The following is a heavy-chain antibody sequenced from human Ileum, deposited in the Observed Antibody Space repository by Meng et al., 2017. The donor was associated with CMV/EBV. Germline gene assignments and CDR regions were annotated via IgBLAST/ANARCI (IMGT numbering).Heavy chain of an antibody. Sequence: SETLSLTCTVSGGSISSYCWSWIRQPPGKGLEWIGYIYYSGSTNYNPSLKSRVTISVDTSKNQFSLKLSSVTAADTAVYYCALGEQLPTDYWGQGTLVTVSS. CDR1: GGSISSYC. V-gene: IGHV4-59*01. J-gene: IGHJ4*02. D-gene: IGHD3-10*01. CDR3: ALGEQLPTDY. CDR2: IYYSGST.